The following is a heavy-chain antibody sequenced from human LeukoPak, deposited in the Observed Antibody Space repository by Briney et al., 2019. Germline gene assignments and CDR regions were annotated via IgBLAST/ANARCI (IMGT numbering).Heavy chain of an antibody. D-gene: IGHD6-13*01. CDR1: GFTVSSNY. CDR3: ARWGQQLKWGLDP. V-gene: IGHV3-53*01. J-gene: IGHJ5*02. Sequence: GGSLRLSCAASGFTVSSNYMSWVRQAPGKGLEWVSVIYSGGSTYYADSVKGRFTISRDNSKSTLYLQMNSLRAEDTAVYYCARWGQQLKWGLDPWGQGTLVTVSS. CDR2: IYSGGST.